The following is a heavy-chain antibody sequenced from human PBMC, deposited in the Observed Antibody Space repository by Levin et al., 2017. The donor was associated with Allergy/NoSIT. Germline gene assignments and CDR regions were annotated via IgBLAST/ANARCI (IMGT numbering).Heavy chain of an antibody. D-gene: IGHD3-9*01. V-gene: IGHV1-18*01. CDR2: ISAYNGNT. CDR1: GYTFNSYD. CDR3: ARRYYDILTGYYIFDY. Sequence: ASVKVSCKASGYTFNSYDISWVRQAPGQGLEWMGWISAYNGNTNYAQKLQGRVTMTTDTSTSTAYMELRSLRSDDTAVYYCARRYYDILTGYYIFDYWGQGTLVTVSS. J-gene: IGHJ4*02.